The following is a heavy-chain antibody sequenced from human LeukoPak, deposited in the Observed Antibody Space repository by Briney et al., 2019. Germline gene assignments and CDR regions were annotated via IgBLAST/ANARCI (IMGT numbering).Heavy chain of an antibody. Sequence: GSLRLSCAASGFTFSSYGMHWVRQAPGKGLEWVAVISYDGSNKYYADSVKDRFTISRDNSKNTLYLQMNSLRGEDAAVYYCATPPGYFDYWGQGTLVTVSS. CDR2: ISYDGSNK. CDR1: GFTFSSYG. CDR3: ATPPGYFDY. V-gene: IGHV3-30*03. J-gene: IGHJ4*02.